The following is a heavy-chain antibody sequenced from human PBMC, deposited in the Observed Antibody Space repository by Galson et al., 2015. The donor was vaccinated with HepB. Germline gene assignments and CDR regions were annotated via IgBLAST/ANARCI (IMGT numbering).Heavy chain of an antibody. CDR2: ISTSGGTI. V-gene: IGHV3-48*01. Sequence: SLRLSCAASGFTFSDYGMNWVRQAPGKGLEWLSFISTSGGTIYYADSVKGRFTISRDNARNSLFLHMNSLRADDTAVYYCAREGTTHFDYWGQGTLVTVSS. D-gene: IGHD2-2*01. J-gene: IGHJ4*02. CDR1: GFTFSDYG. CDR3: AREGTTHFDY.